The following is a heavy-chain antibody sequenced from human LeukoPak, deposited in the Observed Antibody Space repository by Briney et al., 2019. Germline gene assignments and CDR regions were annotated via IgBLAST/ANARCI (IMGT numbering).Heavy chain of an antibody. V-gene: IGHV4-30-2*01. CDR3: ARAPYDILTGYFLFDS. J-gene: IGHJ4*02. CDR1: GDSVTSHAYY. D-gene: IGHD3-9*01. Sequence: PSQTLSLTCTVSGDSVTSHAYYWNWIRQPPGRGLEWIGYIYHRGSTSYNPSLRSRVTVSLDKSRNQFSLNLYSVTAADTAVYYCARAPYDILTGYFLFDSWGQGTLITVSS. CDR2: IYHRGST.